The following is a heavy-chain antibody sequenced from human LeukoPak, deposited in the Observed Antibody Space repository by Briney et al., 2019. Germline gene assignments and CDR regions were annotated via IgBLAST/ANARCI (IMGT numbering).Heavy chain of an antibody. CDR3: AKERVTMDV. Sequence: PGGSLRLSCAASGFTLSSYAMSWVRQAPGEGLEWVSGIVVSGGSTYYADSVKGRFTISRDNSKNTLHLQMNSLRAEDTAVYYCAKERVTMDVWGKGTTVTVSS. V-gene: IGHV3-23*01. CDR2: IVVSGGST. CDR1: GFTLSSYA. J-gene: IGHJ6*04.